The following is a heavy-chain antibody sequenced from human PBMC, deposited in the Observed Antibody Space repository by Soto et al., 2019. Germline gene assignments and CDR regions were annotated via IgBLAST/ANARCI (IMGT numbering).Heavy chain of an antibody. J-gene: IGHJ5*01. D-gene: IGHD3-22*01. V-gene: IGHV4-39*07. CDR3: STRAYDTNGYYRFDP. Sequence: SETLSLTCTVSGGSVSIRSYSWTWIRQSPWKGLEWIGDINHSGRVNYSPSLKSRVTISLDTSKNQFSLTLSAVTAADTAMYYCSTRAYDTNGYYRFDPWGQGTLVTVSS. CDR2: INHSGRV. CDR1: GGSVSIRSYS.